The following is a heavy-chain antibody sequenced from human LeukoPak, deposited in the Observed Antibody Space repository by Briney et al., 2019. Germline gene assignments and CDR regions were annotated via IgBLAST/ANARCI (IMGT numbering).Heavy chain of an antibody. D-gene: IGHD2-2*01. CDR3: ARAGRSTSRNYFDY. Sequence: GGSLRLSCAASGFTFSIYAMHCVRHAPGKGLEWVAVISYDGSNKYYADSVKGRFTISRDNSKNTLYLQMNSLRAEDTAVYYCARAGRSTSRNYFDYWGQGTLVTVSS. V-gene: IGHV3-30-3*01. J-gene: IGHJ4*02. CDR1: GFTFSIYA. CDR2: ISYDGSNK.